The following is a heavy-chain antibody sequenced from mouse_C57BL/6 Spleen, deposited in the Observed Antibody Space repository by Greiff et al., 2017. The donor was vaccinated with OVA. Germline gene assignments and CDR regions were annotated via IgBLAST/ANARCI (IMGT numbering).Heavy chain of an antibody. Sequence: VQLQQSGPELVKPGASVKMSCKASGYTFTDYNMHWVKQSHGKSLEWIGYINPNNGGTSYNQKFKGKATLTVNKSSSTAYMELRSLTSEDSAVYYCARGGITTGYYYAMDYWGQGTSVTVSS. CDR3: ARGGITTGYYYAMDY. J-gene: IGHJ4*01. D-gene: IGHD2-4*01. CDR1: GYTFTDYN. V-gene: IGHV1-22*01. CDR2: INPNNGGT.